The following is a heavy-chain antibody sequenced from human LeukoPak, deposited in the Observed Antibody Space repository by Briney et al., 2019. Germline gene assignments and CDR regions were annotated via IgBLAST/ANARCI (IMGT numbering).Heavy chain of an antibody. Sequence: ASVKVSCKASGYTFTSYYMHWVRQAPGQGLEWMGIINPSGGSTSYAQKFQGRVPMTRDTSTSTVYMELSSLRSEDTAVYYCARAPVGATFFDYWGQGTLVTVSS. CDR2: INPSGGST. CDR3: ARAPVGATFFDY. J-gene: IGHJ4*02. V-gene: IGHV1-46*01. D-gene: IGHD1-26*01. CDR1: GYTFTSYY.